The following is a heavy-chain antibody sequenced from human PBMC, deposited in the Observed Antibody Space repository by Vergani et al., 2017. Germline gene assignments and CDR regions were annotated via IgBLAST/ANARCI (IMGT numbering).Heavy chain of an antibody. D-gene: IGHD3-3*01. V-gene: IGHV3-23*01. Sequence: EVQLLESGGGLAQPGGSLRLSCAASGFTFRNYAMTWVRQAPGKGLEWVSIISDNGGTTYYADSVKGRFTISRDNSKDTLYLQMNSLRAEDTAVYYCARAGDDFWSGYPEWRKNWFDPWGQGTLVTVSS. J-gene: IGHJ5*02. CDR1: GFTFRNYA. CDR2: ISDNGGTT. CDR3: ARAGDDFWSGYPEWRKNWFDP.